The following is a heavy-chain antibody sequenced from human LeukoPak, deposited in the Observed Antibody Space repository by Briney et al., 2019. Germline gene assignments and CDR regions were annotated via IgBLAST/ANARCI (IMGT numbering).Heavy chain of an antibody. CDR2: ISGSGGST. CDR3: AKETGLSTAMVTYYYYGMDV. D-gene: IGHD5-18*01. J-gene: IGHJ6*02. V-gene: IGHV3-23*01. Sequence: GGSLRLSCAASGFTFSSYAMSWVRQAPGKGLEWVSAISGSGGSTYYADSVKGRFTISRDNSKNTLYLQMNSLRAEDTAVYYCAKETGLSTAMVTYYYYGMDVWGQGTTVTVSS. CDR1: GFTFSSYA.